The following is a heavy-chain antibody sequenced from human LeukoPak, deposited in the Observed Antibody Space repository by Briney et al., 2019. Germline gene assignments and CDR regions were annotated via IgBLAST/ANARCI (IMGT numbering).Heavy chain of an antibody. D-gene: IGHD3-3*01. V-gene: IGHV4-59*08. J-gene: IGHJ3*02. CDR1: GGSISSYY. CDR2: IYYSGST. Sequence: SETLSLTCTVSGGSISSYYWSWIRQPPGKGLEWIGYIYYSGSTNYNPSLKSRVTISVDTSKNQFSLKLSSVTAADTAVYYCARQSFTIFGVVIGDHHDAFDIWAKGQWSPSLQ. CDR3: ARQSFTIFGVVIGDHHDAFDI.